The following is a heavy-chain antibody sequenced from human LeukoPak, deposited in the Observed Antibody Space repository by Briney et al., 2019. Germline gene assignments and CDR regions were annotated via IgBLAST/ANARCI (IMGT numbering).Heavy chain of an antibody. CDR3: ARDMRPRDLGTSCSY. Sequence: QAGGSLRLSCAASGFTVSSNYMSWVRQAPGKGLEWVANIKQDGSEKYYVDSVKGRFIISRDNAKNSLYLQMNSLRAEDTAVYYCARDMRPRDLGTSCSYWGQGTLVTVSS. CDR1: GFTVSSNY. CDR2: IKQDGSEK. V-gene: IGHV3-7*01. D-gene: IGHD2-2*01. J-gene: IGHJ4*02.